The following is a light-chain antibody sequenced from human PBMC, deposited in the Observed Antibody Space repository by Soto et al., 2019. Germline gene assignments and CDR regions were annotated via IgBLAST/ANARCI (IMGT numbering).Light chain of an antibody. CDR1: QSISIY. J-gene: IGKJ2*01. CDR2: GAS. Sequence: DIQMTQSPSSLSASVGDRVTITCRASQSISIYLNWYQQKPGKAPKLLIYGASSLQSGVPSRFSGSGSGTHFTLIISNLQPEDFATYYCQQSYSTPYTFGQGTNVEIK. CDR3: QQSYSTPYT. V-gene: IGKV1-39*01.